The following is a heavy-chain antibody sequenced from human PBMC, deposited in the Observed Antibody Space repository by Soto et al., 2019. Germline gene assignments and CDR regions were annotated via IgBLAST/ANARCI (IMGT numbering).Heavy chain of an antibody. CDR1: GYSFTSYW. CDR2: IDPSDSYT. Sequence: EVQLVQSGAEVKKPGESLRISCKGSGYSFTSYWISWVRQMPGKGLEWMGRIDPSDSYTNYSPSFQGHVTISADKSISTAYLQWSSLKASDTAMYYCARHRPPHYDILTGYYGNWFDPWGQGTLVTVSS. V-gene: IGHV5-10-1*03. J-gene: IGHJ5*02. CDR3: ARHRPPHYDILTGYYGNWFDP. D-gene: IGHD3-9*01.